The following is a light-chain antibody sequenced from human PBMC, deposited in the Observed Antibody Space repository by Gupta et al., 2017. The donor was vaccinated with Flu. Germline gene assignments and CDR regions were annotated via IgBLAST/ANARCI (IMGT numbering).Light chain of an antibody. CDR1: QEISNY. CDR2: GAS. J-gene: IGKJ3*01. CDR3: QQYNESPYT. Sequence: PASQSASVGDRVTLTCRASQEISNYLGWYQQKPGKAPKSVIFGASGVQTGVPSRFSGRGYGTDFTLTSSSRQPEDFAIYYCQQYNESPYTFGPGTTVDFK. V-gene: IGKV1-16*01.